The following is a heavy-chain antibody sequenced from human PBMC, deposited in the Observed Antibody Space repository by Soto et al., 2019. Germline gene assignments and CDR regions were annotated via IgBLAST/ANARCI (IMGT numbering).Heavy chain of an antibody. CDR2: IIPIFGTA. V-gene: IGHV1-69*13. Sequence: SVKVSCTASGGTFSSYASSWVRQAPGQGLEWMGGIIPIFGTANYAQKFQGRVTITADESTSTAYMELSSLRSEDTAVYYCARDSGYCSGGSCYSEYYYYYGMDVWGQGTTVTVSS. J-gene: IGHJ6*02. D-gene: IGHD2-15*01. CDR3: ARDSGYCSGGSCYSEYYYYYGMDV. CDR1: GGTFSSYA.